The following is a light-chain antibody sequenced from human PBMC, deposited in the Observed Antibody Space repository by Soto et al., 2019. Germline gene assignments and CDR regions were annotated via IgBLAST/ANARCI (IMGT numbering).Light chain of an antibody. CDR2: RAS. J-gene: IGKJ1*01. CDR1: QSFDRY. Sequence: IVFTQSPGTLSSSPGQRATLSCGASQSFDRYLAWYQQKPGQAPRLLMYRASTRAIGIPDRFSGSGSGTDFTLTISGLEPEDFAVYYCHQYGSSPRTFGQGTKVDIK. V-gene: IGKV3-20*01. CDR3: HQYGSSPRT.